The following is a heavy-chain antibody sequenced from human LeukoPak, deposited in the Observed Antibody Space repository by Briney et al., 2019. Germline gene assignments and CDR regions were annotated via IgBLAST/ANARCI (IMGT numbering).Heavy chain of an antibody. CDR3: ASARLGSGLEGAFDI. J-gene: IGHJ3*02. CDR1: GGSISSYF. V-gene: IGHV4-59*01. CDR2: IYYSGST. Sequence: SETLSLTCTVSGGSISSYFWSWIRQPPGKGLEWIGYIYYSGSTNYNPSLKSRVTISVDTSKNQFSLKLSSVTAADTAVYYCASARLGSGLEGAFDIWGQRTMVTVSS. D-gene: IGHD6-25*01.